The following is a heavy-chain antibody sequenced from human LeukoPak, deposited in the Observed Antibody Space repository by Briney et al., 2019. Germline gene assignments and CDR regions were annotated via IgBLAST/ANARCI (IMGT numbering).Heavy chain of an antibody. CDR2: INPNSGGT. CDR1: GYSFTGYY. CDR3: ASATLRCSGGSCYEMDV. Sequence: ASVKVSCKASGYSFTGYYMHWVRQAPGQGLEWMGWINPNSGGTNYAQKFQDRLTITADKSTSTAYMELSSLRSEDTAVYYCASATLRCSGGSCYEMDVWGKGTTVTVSS. D-gene: IGHD2-15*01. J-gene: IGHJ6*04. V-gene: IGHV1-2*02.